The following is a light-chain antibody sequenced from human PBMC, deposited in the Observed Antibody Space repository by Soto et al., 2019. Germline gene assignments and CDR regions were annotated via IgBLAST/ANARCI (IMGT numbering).Light chain of an antibody. CDR1: DNIGSN. V-gene: IGKV1-39*01. CDR2: DAS. CDR3: QPTYSTPWT. Sequence: DVPLTQSPASLSESVGDSVTITCRASDNIGSNLNWHQQRPGKAPKLLIHDASILQSGVPSRFSGSGSGTEFAITINSLQPEDIATIYCQPTYSTPWTVGPGTQVDIK. J-gene: IGKJ1*01.